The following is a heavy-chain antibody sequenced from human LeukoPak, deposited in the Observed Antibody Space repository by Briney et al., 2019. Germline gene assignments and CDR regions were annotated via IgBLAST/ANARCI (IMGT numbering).Heavy chain of an antibody. CDR3: ARNGGNSDFDY. D-gene: IGHD4-23*01. CDR1: GGSISSSSGNC. V-gene: IGHV4-4*02. Sequence: SETLSLTCAVSGGSISSSSGNCWTWVRQPPGKGLEWIGEIYHSGSTNYNPSLKSRVTILLGKSKNQFSLKLSSVTAADTAVYYCARNGGNSDFDYWGQGTLVTVSS. J-gene: IGHJ4*02. CDR2: IYHSGST.